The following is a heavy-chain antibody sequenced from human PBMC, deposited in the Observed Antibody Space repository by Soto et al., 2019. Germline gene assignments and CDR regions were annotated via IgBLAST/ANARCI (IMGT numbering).Heavy chain of an antibody. Sequence: LRLSCAASGFTFSTYAMSWVRQAPGKGLEWVSSIGGSAASAYYADSVKGRFTISRDNSKNTLYLQMNSLRAEDTAVYYCAKYQYSGGWHSDYWGQGTLVTVSS. CDR1: GFTFSTYA. J-gene: IGHJ4*02. CDR2: IGGSAASA. CDR3: AKYQYSGGWHSDY. D-gene: IGHD6-19*01. V-gene: IGHV3-23*01.